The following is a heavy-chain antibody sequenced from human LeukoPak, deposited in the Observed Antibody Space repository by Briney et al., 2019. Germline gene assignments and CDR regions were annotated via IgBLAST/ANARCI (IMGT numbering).Heavy chain of an antibody. V-gene: IGHV3-23*01. Sequence: GGSLRLSCAASGFTFINYAMTWVRQAPGKGPEWVSGFTGGGGGAYYADSVKGRFTISRDNSMNTLSLQMNSLRAEDTAIYYCARGHNSGSYYYMDVWGKGTTVTVS. J-gene: IGHJ6*03. D-gene: IGHD6-19*01. CDR1: GFTFINYA. CDR3: ARGHNSGSYYYMDV. CDR2: FTGGGGGA.